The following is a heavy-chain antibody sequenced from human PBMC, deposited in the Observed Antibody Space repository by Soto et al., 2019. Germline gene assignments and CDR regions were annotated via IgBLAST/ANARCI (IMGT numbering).Heavy chain of an antibody. J-gene: IGHJ4*02. Sequence: SETLSLTCTVSGGSISSGDYYWSWIRQPPGRGLEWIGYSYPSGRTYYNPSLKGRVTISIDRSKNHFSLKLSCVTAADTDVYYCARVAGYYESSGYYYYPYYFDYWGQGNLVTVSS. D-gene: IGHD3-22*01. CDR2: SYPSGRT. CDR1: GGSISSGDYY. V-gene: IGHV4-30-2*01. CDR3: ARVAGYYESSGYYYYPYYFDY.